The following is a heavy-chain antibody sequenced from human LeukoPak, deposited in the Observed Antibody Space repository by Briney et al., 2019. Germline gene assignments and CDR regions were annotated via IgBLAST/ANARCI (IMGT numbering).Heavy chain of an antibody. Sequence: PGRSLRLSCAASGFTFDDYAMHWVRHAPGKGLEWVSGISWNSGSIGYADSVKGRFTISRDNAKNSLYLQMNSLRAEDTALYYCAKSSVAGTWWSDPWGQGTLVTVSS. CDR1: GFTFDDYA. CDR3: AKSSVAGTWWSDP. D-gene: IGHD6-19*01. CDR2: ISWNSGSI. J-gene: IGHJ5*02. V-gene: IGHV3-9*01.